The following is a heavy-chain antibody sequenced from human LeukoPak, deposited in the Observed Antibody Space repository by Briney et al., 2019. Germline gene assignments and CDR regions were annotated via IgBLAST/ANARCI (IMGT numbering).Heavy chain of an antibody. CDR2: ISSGGSYT. V-gene: IGHV3-11*06. CDR3: ARVPIDSSGYYLDY. Sequence: PGGSLRLSCAASGFTFSAYYMSWIRQAPGKGLEWVSFISSGGSYTNYADSVKGRFTISRDNAKNSLYLQMTSLRAEDTAVYYCARVPIDSSGYYLDYWGQGTLVTVSS. J-gene: IGHJ4*02. CDR1: GFTFSAYY. D-gene: IGHD3-22*01.